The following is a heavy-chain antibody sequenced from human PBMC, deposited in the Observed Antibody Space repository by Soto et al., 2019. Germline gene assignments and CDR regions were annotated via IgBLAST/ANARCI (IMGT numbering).Heavy chain of an antibody. V-gene: IGHV1-3*01. CDR3: ARSDLDWNDWYYYCMDV. D-gene: IGHD1-1*01. CDR2: INAGNGNT. CDR1: GYTFTSYA. J-gene: IGHJ6*02. Sequence: ASVKVSCKASGYTFTSYAMHWVRQAPGQRLEWMGWINAGNGNTKYSQKFQGRVTITRDTSASTAYMELSSLRSEDTAVYYCARSDLDWNDWYYYCMDVWGQGTTVTVSS.